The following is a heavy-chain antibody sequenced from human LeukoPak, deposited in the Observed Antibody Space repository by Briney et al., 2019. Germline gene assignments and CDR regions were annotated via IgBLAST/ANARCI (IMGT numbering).Heavy chain of an antibody. CDR2: MNPNSGNT. Sequence: ASVKVSCKASGYTFTSYDINWVRQATGQGLEWMGWMNPNSGNTGYAQKFQGRVTITRNTSISTAYMELSSLRSEDTAVYYCARGPPFRIAARIPLYYYYYMDVWGKGTTVTVSS. J-gene: IGHJ6*03. CDR1: GYTFTSYD. D-gene: IGHD6-6*01. V-gene: IGHV1-8*03. CDR3: ARGPPFRIAARIPLYYYYYMDV.